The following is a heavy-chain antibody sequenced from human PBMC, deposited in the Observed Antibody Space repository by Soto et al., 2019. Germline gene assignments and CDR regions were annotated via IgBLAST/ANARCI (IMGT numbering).Heavy chain of an antibody. CDR2: IYYSGST. V-gene: IGHV4-39*01. J-gene: IGHJ4*02. CDR3: ARLLYGGTSEY. CDR1: GGSISGTTYY. D-gene: IGHD2-15*01. Sequence: QLQLQESGPGLVKPSETLSLTCSVSGGSISGTTYYWGWIRQPPGKGLEWIGSIYYSGSTYYNPSLKSRVSISVDTSRNQFSLKLTSVTAADTAVHYCARLLYGGTSEYWGQGTLVTVSS.